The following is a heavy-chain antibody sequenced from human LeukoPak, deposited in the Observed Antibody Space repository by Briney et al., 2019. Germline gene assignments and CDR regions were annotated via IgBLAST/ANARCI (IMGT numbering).Heavy chain of an antibody. D-gene: IGHD3-10*01. J-gene: IGHJ4*02. CDR2: IHHSGST. CDR1: VGFISSGGHY. Sequence: PCETLSLTCIVSVGFISSGGHYWSCIRHLPGKGLESIGFIHHSGSTRHNPSLKNRVAISVDTSKNQFALKLSSVTAADTAVYYCARGRNRFGGFYFDNGGQGTLVTVSS. CDR3: ARGRNRFGGFYFDN. V-gene: IGHV4-31*03.